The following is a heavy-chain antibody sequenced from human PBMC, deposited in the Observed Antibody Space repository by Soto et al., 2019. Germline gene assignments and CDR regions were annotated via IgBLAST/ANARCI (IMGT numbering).Heavy chain of an antibody. CDR1: GFTFSSYA. V-gene: IGHV3-23*01. J-gene: IGHJ4*02. D-gene: IGHD3-3*01. Sequence: GGSLRLSCAASGFTFSSYAMSWVRQAPGKGLEWVSAISGSGGSTYYADSVKGRFTISRDNSKNTLYLQMNSLRAEDTAVYYCAKGELEWLGTMYYFDYWGQGTLVTVSS. CDR3: AKGELEWLGTMYYFDY. CDR2: ISGSGGST.